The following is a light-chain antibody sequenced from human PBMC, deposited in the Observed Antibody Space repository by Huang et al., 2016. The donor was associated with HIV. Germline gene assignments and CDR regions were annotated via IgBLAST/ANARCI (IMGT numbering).Light chain of an antibody. Sequence: DRVMTQSPVTLSVSPGERATLSCRASQSINTNLAWYQQKPGQAPRLLIYDASTRAIEVPARFSGSGTEIQFTLTISSLQYEDFAVYYCQQYNNWPRTFGQGTKLEIK. CDR3: QQYNNWPRT. CDR2: DAS. CDR1: QSINTN. J-gene: IGKJ2*01. V-gene: IGKV3-15*01.